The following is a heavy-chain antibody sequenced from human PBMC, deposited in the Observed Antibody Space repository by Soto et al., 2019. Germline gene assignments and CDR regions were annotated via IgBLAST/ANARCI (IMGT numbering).Heavy chain of an antibody. CDR3: AHRSIAARPDSTFDY. D-gene: IGHD6-6*01. V-gene: IGHV2-5*01. Sequence: SGPTLVNPTQTLTLTCTFSGFSLSTSGVGVVWIRQPPGKALEWLALIYWNDDKRYSPSLKSRLTITKDTSKNQVVLTMTNMDPVDTATYYCAHRSIAARPDSTFDYWGQGTLVTVSS. CDR1: GFSLSTSGVG. CDR2: IYWNDDK. J-gene: IGHJ4*02.